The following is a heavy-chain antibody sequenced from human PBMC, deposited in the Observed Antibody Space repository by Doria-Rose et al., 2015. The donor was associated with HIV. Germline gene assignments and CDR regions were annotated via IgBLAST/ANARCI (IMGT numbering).Heavy chain of an antibody. CDR2: IFSYDER. CDR1: GVSLSSPGMG. V-gene: IGHV2-26*01. J-gene: IGHJ4*02. D-gene: IGHD6-13*01. Sequence: QVTLKESGPVLVKPTETLTLTCTVSGVSLSSPGMGVSWIRQPPGKALEWLANIFSYDERSYTTSLKSRLTISRGTSKGQVVLTMTDMDPVDTATYYCARIKSSRWYHKYYFDFWGQGTLVIVSA. CDR3: ARIKSSRWYHKYYFDF.